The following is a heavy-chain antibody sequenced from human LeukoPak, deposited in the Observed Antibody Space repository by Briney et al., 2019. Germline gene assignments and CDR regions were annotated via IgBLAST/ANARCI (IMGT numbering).Heavy chain of an antibody. CDR1: GGSISSGGYS. Sequence: PSQTLSLTSAVSGGSISSGGYSWSWIRQPPGKGLEWIGYIYHSGSTYYNPSLKSRVTISVDRSKNQFSLKLSSVTAAATAVYYCARGGDYGDATPLDYWGQGTLVTVSS. CDR2: IYHSGST. CDR3: ARGGDYGDATPLDY. J-gene: IGHJ4*02. V-gene: IGHV4-30-2*01. D-gene: IGHD4-17*01.